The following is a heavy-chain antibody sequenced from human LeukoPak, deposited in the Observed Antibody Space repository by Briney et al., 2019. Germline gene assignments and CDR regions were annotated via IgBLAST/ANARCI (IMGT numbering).Heavy chain of an antibody. CDR2: IYHSGST. CDR3: AGRGARVGAIDH. J-gene: IGHJ4*02. D-gene: IGHD2-15*01. CDR1: GGSISSGGYS. Sequence: PSETLSLTCAVSGGSISSGGYSWSWIRQPPGKGLEWIGYIYHSGSTYYNPSLKSRVTISVDRSKNQFSLKLSSVTAADTAVYYCAGRGARVGAIDHWGQGTLVTVSS. V-gene: IGHV4-30-2*01.